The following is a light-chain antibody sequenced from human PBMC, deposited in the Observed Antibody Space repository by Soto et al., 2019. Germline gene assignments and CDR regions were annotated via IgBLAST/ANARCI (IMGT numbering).Light chain of an antibody. CDR1: ETINSNS. CDR2: GSS. J-gene: IGKJ4*01. CDR3: KQYESSPLT. Sequence: EIVLMQSPGTLSLSPGERAILYCRAIETINSNSIAWYQQKPGQTPRLLIYGSSSRATGIPDRFSGSGSGTEFSVTISRLETEDFAEYYCKQYESSPLTFGGGTKVDIK. V-gene: IGKV3-20*01.